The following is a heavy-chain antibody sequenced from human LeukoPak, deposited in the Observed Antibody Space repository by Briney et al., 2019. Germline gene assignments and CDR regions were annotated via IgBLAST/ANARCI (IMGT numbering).Heavy chain of an antibody. J-gene: IGHJ2*01. CDR1: GGSISNYY. CDR2: IHTSGTT. V-gene: IGHV4-4*07. Sequence: PSETLSLTCTVSGGSISNYYWSWIRQPAGKGLEWIGHIHTSGTTNYNPSLKSRAAISVDTSKNQFSLKVTSMTAADTAVYYCARFLPDLWGRGTLVTVSS. CDR3: ARFLPDL.